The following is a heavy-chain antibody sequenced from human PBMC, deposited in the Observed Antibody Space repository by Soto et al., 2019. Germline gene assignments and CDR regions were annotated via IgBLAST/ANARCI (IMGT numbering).Heavy chain of an antibody. D-gene: IGHD3-10*01. V-gene: IGHV3-72*01. CDR2: IRDKANSYTT. Sequence: EVQLVESGGGLVQPGGSLRLSCAASGFTFSDHYMDWVRQAPGKGLEWVGLIRDKANSYTTEYAASVKGRFTISGDESKNAEYLQMNSLKTEDTAVYYCARRPGSGRSVDYWGQGTLVTVSS. CDR1: GFTFSDHY. J-gene: IGHJ4*02. CDR3: ARRPGSGRSVDY.